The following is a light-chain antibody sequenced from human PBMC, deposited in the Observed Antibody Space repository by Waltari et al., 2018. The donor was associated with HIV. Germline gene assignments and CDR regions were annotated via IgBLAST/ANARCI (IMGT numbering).Light chain of an antibody. Sequence: VMTQSPATLSVSPGQRATLSCGASQSVRNRLAWYQQRPGQSPRLLTYDASTRATGVPDRFSASGSGTEFTLTITSLQSEDFALYYCQAFGGTFGPGTRV. J-gene: IGKJ3*01. CDR1: QSVRNR. CDR2: DAS. V-gene: IGKV3-15*01. CDR3: QAFGGT.